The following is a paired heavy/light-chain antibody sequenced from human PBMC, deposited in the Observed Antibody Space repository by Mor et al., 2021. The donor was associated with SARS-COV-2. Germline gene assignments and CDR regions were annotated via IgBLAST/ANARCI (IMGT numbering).Light chain of an antibody. CDR1: QSLLHSNGYNY. J-gene: IGKJ2*01. CDR3: MQALQTPPMYT. CDR2: LGS. Sequence: DIVMTQSPLSLPVTPGEPASISCRSSQSLLHSNGYNYLDWYLQKPGQSPQLLIYLGSNRASGVPDRFSGSGSGTDFTLKISRVEAEDVGVYYCMQALQTPPMYTFGQGTKLEIK. V-gene: IGKV2-28*01.
Heavy chain of an antibody. V-gene: IGHV1-46*01. CDR2: INPSGGST. CDR1: GYTFTSYY. J-gene: IGHJ6*02. D-gene: IGHD2-2*01. Sequence: QVQLVQSGAEVKKPGASVKVSCKASGYTFTSYYMHWVRQAPGQGLEWMGIINPSGGSTSYAQKFQGRVTMTRDTSTSTVYMELSSLRSEDTAVYYCASTKALVPAAEGWYGMDVWGQGTTVTVSS. CDR3: ASTKALVPAAEGWYGMDV.